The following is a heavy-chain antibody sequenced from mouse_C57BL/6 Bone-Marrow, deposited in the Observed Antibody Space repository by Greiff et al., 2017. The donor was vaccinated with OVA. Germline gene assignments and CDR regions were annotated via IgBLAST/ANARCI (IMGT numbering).Heavy chain of an antibody. CDR3: ARVYDGYYGDFDV. CDR1: GFTFSDYG. V-gene: IGHV5-15*01. J-gene: IGHJ1*03. Sequence: EVQGVESGGGLVQPGGSLKLSCAASGFTFSDYGMAWVRQAPRKGPEWVAFISNLAYSIYYADTVTGRFTISRENAKNTLYLEMSSLRSEDTAMYYCARVYDGYYGDFDVWGTGTTVTVSS. CDR2: ISNLAYSI. D-gene: IGHD2-3*01.